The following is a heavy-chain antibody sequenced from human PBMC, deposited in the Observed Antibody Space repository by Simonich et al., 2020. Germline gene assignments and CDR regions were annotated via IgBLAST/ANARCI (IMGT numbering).Heavy chain of an antibody. D-gene: IGHD6-13*01. CDR1: GFTFSSYS. CDR3: ARDAAGDY. J-gene: IGHJ4*02. CDR2: ISSSSSYI. Sequence: EVQLVESGGCLVKPGGSLRLSCAASGFTFSSYSMTWVRQAPGKGRGWVSSISSSSSYIYYADSVKGRFTISRDNAKNSLYLQMNSLRAEDTAVYYCARDAAGDYWGQGTLVTVSS. V-gene: IGHV3-21*01.